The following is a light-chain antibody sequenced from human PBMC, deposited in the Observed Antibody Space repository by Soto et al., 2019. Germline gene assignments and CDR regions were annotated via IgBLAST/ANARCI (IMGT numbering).Light chain of an antibody. CDR1: QSVSSSY. CDR2: GAS. J-gene: IGKJ4*01. V-gene: IGKV3-20*01. Sequence: EIVLTQSPGTLSLSPGERATLSCRASQSVSSSYLAWYQQKPGQAPRLLIYGASSRATGIPDRFSGSGSGTDFTLTITRLEPEDFAVYYCQQYGRSAFTFGGGTKLEIK. CDR3: QQYGRSAFT.